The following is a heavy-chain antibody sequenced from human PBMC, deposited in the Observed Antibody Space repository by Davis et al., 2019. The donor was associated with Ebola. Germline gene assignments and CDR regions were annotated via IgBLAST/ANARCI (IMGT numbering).Heavy chain of an antibody. D-gene: IGHD6-19*01. J-gene: IGHJ6*02. Sequence: GESLKISCAASGFTFSSYAMSWVRQAPGKGLEWVAVISYDGSNKYYADSVKGRFTISRDNSKNTLYLQMNSLRAEDTAVYYCAKSIAVAYYYYYYGMDVWGQGTTVTVSS. CDR2: ISYDGSNK. CDR1: GFTFSSYA. CDR3: AKSIAVAYYYYYYGMDV. V-gene: IGHV3-30*18.